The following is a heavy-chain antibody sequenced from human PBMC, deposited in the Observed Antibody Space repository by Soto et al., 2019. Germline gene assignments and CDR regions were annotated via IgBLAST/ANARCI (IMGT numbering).Heavy chain of an antibody. J-gene: IGHJ5*02. CDR2: IIPILGIA. V-gene: IGHV1-69*02. CDR3: ASLSSSGSYYGP. CDR1: GGTFSSYT. Sequence: GASVKVSCKASGGTFSSYTISWVRQAPGQGLEWMGRIIPILGIANYAQKFQGRVTITADKSTSTAYMELSSLRSEDTAVYYCASLSSSGSYYGPWGQGTLVTVSS. D-gene: IGHD1-26*01.